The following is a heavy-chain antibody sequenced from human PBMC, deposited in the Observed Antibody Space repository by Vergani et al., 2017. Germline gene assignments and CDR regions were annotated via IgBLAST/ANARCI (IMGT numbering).Heavy chain of an antibody. CDR1: GGSLRNYY. Sequence: QVQLQESGPGLVKPSETLSLTCTVSGGSLRNYYWSCIRQPPGQGLEWIGFIYYSGRTNYNPSLKSRVAISLDTSKNQFSLNLTSVTAADTAVYYCARDFGGEWYFDLWGRGATVTVSS. J-gene: IGHJ2*01. CDR3: ARDFGGEWYFDL. V-gene: IGHV4-59*01. CDR2: IYYSGRT. D-gene: IGHD4-23*01.